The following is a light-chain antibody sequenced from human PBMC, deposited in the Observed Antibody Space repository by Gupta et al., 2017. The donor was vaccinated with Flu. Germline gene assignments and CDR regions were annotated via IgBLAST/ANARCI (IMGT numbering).Light chain of an antibody. J-gene: IGLJ3*02. CDR2: LNSEGSH. CDR1: SGHSSYA. Sequence: QLVLPHSPSASASLGASVQLTCTLSSGHSSYAIAWHQQQPEKGPRSLMYLNSEGSHSKGDGSPDRFSGSSAGAERYRTSSSLQAEDEADYYCQTWYTGIRVFGGGTKLTVL. CDR3: QTWYTGIRV. V-gene: IGLV4-69*01.